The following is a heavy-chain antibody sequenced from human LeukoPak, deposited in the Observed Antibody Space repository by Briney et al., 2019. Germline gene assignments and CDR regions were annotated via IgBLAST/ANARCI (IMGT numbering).Heavy chain of an antibody. D-gene: IGHD3-10*01. J-gene: IGHJ4*02. CDR1: GYSFTSYW. CDR3: ARSSIGRYYYGSGSYPPLDY. Sequence: GESLKISCKGSGYSFTSYWIGWVRQVPGKGLEWMGIIYPDDSDTRYSPSFQGQVTISADKSISTAYLQWSSLKASDTAMYYCARSSIGRYYYGSGSYPPLDYWGQGTLVTVSS. V-gene: IGHV5-51*01. CDR2: IYPDDSDT.